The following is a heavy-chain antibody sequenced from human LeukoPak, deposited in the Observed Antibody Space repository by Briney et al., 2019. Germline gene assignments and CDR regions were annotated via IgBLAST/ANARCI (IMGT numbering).Heavy chain of an antibody. D-gene: IGHD6-19*01. V-gene: IGHV3-23*01. Sequence: GGPLRLSCAASGFTFSNFAMTWVRQAPGKGLEWVSSISLSGVSTYYADSVKGRFTISRDNSKNTLYLQMNTLRAEDTAAYYCAKDPGSGWFFDYWGQGTLVTVSS. CDR2: ISLSGVST. CDR1: GFTFSNFA. J-gene: IGHJ4*02. CDR3: AKDPGSGWFFDY.